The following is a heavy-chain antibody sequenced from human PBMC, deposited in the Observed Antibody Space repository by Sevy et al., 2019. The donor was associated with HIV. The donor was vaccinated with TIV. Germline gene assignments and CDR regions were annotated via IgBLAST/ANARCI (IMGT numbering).Heavy chain of an antibody. CDR2: IYYNGHI. V-gene: IGHV4-59*08. J-gene: IGHJ4*02. D-gene: IGHD1-26*01. Sequence: SETLSLTCTVSGGSITSLYWNWILQPPGKGLEWIANIYYNGHINYNPSLKSWVTLSLDTSKNQFSLRLSSVTAADTAMYYCAGENAWGRGYSWGQGTLVTVSS. CDR3: AGENAWGRGYS. CDR1: GGSITSLY.